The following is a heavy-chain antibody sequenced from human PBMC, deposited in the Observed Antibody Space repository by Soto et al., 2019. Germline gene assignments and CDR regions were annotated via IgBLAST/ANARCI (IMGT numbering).Heavy chain of an antibody. CDR1: GYTFTSYA. Sequence: QVQLVQSGAEVKKPGASVKVSCKASGYTFTSYAMHWVRQAPGQRIEWMGWIDACNGNTKYSQKCQGSFTSNRYTSASTAYMELSILRSEDTAVYYCARAGGSPRSSSIYKEYFQHWGQGTLVTVSS. CDR3: ARAGGSPRSSSIYKEYFQH. J-gene: IGHJ1*01. D-gene: IGHD6-6*01. V-gene: IGHV1-3*01. CDR2: IDACNGNT.